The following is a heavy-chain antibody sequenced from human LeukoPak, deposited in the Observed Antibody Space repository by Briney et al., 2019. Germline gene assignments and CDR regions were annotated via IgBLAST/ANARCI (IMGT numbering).Heavy chain of an antibody. Sequence: ASVKVSCKASGYTSTSYGISWVRQAPGQGLEWMGWISAYNGNTNYAQKLQGRVTMTTDTSTSTAYMELRSLRSDDTAVYYCARDPYYYGSGSSPFDYWGQGTLVTVSS. V-gene: IGHV1-18*01. J-gene: IGHJ4*02. CDR2: ISAYNGNT. CDR3: ARDPYYYGSGSSPFDY. CDR1: GYTSTSYG. D-gene: IGHD3-10*01.